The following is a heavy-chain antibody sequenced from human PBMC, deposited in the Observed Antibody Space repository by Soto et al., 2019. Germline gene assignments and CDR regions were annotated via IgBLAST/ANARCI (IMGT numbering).Heavy chain of an antibody. CDR1: GYTFTSYD. Sequence: ASVKVSCKASGYTFTSYDINWVRQATGQGLEWMGWMNPNSGNTGYAQKFQGRVTMTRNTSISTAYMELSSLRSEDTAVYYCARSSGYDYLVDYWGQGTLVTVSS. J-gene: IGHJ4*02. CDR3: ARSSGYDYLVDY. CDR2: MNPNSGNT. D-gene: IGHD5-12*01. V-gene: IGHV1-8*01.